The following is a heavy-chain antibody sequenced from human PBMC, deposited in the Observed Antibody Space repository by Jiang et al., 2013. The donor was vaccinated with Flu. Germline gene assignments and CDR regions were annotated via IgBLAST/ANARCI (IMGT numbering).Heavy chain of an antibody. CDR2: INTDGSSS. CDR1: GFTFSRYW. J-gene: IGHJ6*02. CDR3: ATSRAFYDFWSPYYYGMDV. D-gene: IGHD3-3*01. Sequence: GGLIQPGGSLRLSCAASGFTFSRYWMHWVRQAPGKGLLWVSRINTDGSSSASADSVKGRFTISRDNAENTLYLQMNSLRAEDTAVYYCATSRAFYDFWSPYYYGMDVWGQGTTVTVSS. V-gene: IGHV3-74*01.